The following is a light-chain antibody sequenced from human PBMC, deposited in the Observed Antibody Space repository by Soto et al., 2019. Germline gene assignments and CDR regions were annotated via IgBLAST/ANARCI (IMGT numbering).Light chain of an antibody. CDR2: KAS. V-gene: IGKV1-5*03. CDR1: QSISSW. Sequence: DIQITQSPSTLSASVGDRVTITCRARQSISSWLAWYQQKLGIASKPLIYKASSLESGVPSRFSGSGSGTEFTLTISSLQPDDFATYYCQQYNSYSITFGQGTRLEIK. J-gene: IGKJ5*01. CDR3: QQYNSYSIT.